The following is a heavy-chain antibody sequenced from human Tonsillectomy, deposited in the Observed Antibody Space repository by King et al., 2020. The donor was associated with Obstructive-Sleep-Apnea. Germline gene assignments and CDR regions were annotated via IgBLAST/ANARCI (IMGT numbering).Heavy chain of an antibody. CDR1: GGSISSTNW. CDR2: IYHSGST. D-gene: IGHD2/OR15-2a*01. V-gene: IGHV4-4*02. CDR3: ASRNSTSPGY. Sequence: VPLQESGPGLVKPSGTLSLTCAVSGGSISSTNWWSWVRQPPGKGLEWIGEIYHSGSTNYNPSLKNRVTISIDKSENQFSLKLTSMTAADTAVYYCASRNSTSPGYWGQGTLVTVSS. J-gene: IGHJ4*02.